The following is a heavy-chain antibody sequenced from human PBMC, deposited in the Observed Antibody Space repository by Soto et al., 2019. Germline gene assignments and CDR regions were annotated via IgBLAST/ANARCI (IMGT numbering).Heavy chain of an antibody. J-gene: IGHJ4*02. CDR1: GFSFTNFA. CDR2: IGASGDIT. V-gene: IGHV3-23*01. CDR3: AKDDFTDRGADYIDY. D-gene: IGHD2-15*01. Sequence: AGGSLRLSCAASGFSFTNFAMSWVRQAPGKGLEWVAGIGASGDITWYADSVKGRLSISRDNSKNTLYLQLNSLRFEDTAVYYCAKDDFTDRGADYIDYWGPGTLVTVSS.